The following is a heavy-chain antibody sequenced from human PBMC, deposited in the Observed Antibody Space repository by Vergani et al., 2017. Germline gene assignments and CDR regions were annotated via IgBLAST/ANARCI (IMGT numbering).Heavy chain of an antibody. CDR2: INHSGST. CDR1: GGSISSGGYS. V-gene: IGHV4-30-2*01. D-gene: IGHD6-19*01. Sequence: QVQLQESGSGLVKPSQTLSLTCAVSGGSISSGGYSWSWIRQPPGKGLEWIGEINHSGSTNYNPSLKSRVTISVDTSKNQFSLKLSSVTAADTAVYYCARGLGRRVIAVAPGGWFDPWGQGTLVTVSS. J-gene: IGHJ5*02. CDR3: ARGLGRRVIAVAPGGWFDP.